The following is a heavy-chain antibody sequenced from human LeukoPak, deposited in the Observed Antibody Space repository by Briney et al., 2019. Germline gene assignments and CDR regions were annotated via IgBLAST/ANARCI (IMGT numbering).Heavy chain of an antibody. CDR1: GYTFTDYY. V-gene: IGHV1-69-2*01. J-gene: IGHJ5*02. CDR2: VDPEDGET. Sequence: ASVKVSCKVSGYTFTDYYMHWVQQAPGKGLEWMGLVDPEDGETIYAEKFQGRVTITADTSTDTAYMELSSLRSEDTAVYYCARDLSGSGSPWGQGTLVTVSS. CDR3: ARDLSGSGSP. D-gene: IGHD1-26*01.